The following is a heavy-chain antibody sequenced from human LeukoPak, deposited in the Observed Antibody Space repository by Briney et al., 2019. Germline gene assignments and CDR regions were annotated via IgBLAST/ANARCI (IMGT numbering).Heavy chain of an antibody. V-gene: IGHV3-23*01. Sequence: GGSLRLSCAASGLTVSSNYMNWVRQAPGKGLEWVSAISGSGGSTYYADSVKGRFTISRDNSKNTLYLQMNSLRAEDTAVYYCAKGYDFWSGYYLVPYYFDYWGQGTLVTVSS. D-gene: IGHD3-3*01. CDR3: AKGYDFWSGYYLVPYYFDY. CDR1: GLTVSSNY. CDR2: ISGSGGST. J-gene: IGHJ4*02.